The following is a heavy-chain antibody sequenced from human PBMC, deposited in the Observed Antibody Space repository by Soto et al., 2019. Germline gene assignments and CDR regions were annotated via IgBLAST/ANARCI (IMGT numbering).Heavy chain of an antibody. D-gene: IGHD6-6*01. CDR1: GYGITIDG. Sequence: APVKVSCKGSGYGITIDGIGWGRKAHRQGLEWMGWISAYNGNTNYAQKLQGRVTMTTDTSTSTAYMELSSLRSEDTAVYYCARGYIAARGFDYWGQGTLVTVSS. CDR3: ARGYIAARGFDY. J-gene: IGHJ4*02. CDR2: ISAYNGNT. V-gene: IGHV1-18*04.